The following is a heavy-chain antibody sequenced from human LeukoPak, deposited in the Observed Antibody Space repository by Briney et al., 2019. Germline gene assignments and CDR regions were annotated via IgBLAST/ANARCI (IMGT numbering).Heavy chain of an antibody. CDR3: ARGYYSFDY. D-gene: IGHD3-10*01. V-gene: IGHV4-59*01. Sequence: SETLSLTCNVSGGSINSYYWNWIRLPPGERLEWIGYIYYTGSTGYNPSLKSRVTISVDTSKNQFSLKLSSVTAADTVVYYCARGYYSFDYWGQGTPVTVSS. CDR2: IYYTGST. J-gene: IGHJ4*02. CDR1: GGSINSYY.